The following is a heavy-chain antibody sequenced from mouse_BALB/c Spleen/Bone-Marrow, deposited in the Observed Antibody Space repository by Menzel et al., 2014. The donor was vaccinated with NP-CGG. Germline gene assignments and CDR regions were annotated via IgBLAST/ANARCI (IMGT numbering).Heavy chain of an antibody. CDR1: GYAFSAYW. D-gene: IGHD1-2*01. Sequence: VMLVESGAELVRPGSSVKISCKASGYAFSAYWMNWVKQRPGQGLEWIGQIYPGDGDTNYNGKFKGKATLTADKSSSTAYMQLISLTSEDSAVYFCTRSTATFDYWGQGTTLTVSS. J-gene: IGHJ2*01. CDR2: IYPGDGDT. CDR3: TRSTATFDY. V-gene: IGHV1-80*01.